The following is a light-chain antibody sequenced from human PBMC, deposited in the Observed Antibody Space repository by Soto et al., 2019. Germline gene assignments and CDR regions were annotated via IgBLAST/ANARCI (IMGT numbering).Light chain of an antibody. CDR2: DGS. J-gene: IGLJ1*01. V-gene: IGLV2-23*01. Sequence: QSVLTQPASVSGSPGQSITISCAGTDSDVSWYQQHPGKAPKLMIYDGSKRPSGVSNRFSGSKSGNPASLTISALQAEDEADYYCCSYVGSYVFGTGTKLTVL. CDR3: CSYVGSYV. CDR1: DSDV.